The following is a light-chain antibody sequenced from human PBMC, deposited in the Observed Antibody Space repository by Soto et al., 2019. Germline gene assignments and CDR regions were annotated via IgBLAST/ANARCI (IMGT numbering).Light chain of an antibody. CDR3: QQYSRWPRET. Sequence: PGDRVTLSCRASQSVSNYLSWYQQKPGQAPRLLIYEASKRATGIPARFSGSGSGTDFTLTISSLETEDFAVYFCQQYSRWPRETSGPGTKVDIK. CDR2: EAS. J-gene: IGKJ3*01. V-gene: IGKV3-11*01. CDR1: QSVSNY.